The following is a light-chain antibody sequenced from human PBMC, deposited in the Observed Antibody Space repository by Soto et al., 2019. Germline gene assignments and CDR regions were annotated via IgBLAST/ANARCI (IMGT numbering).Light chain of an antibody. Sequence: EIVMTQSPGTLSLSPGERATISCRASQVIGSRYLAWYHQKSGQAPRLLIYGASSRATGIPDRFSGSGSGTDFTLTISRLEPEDLGVYYCQQFGSSIPHTFGQATKLEIK. CDR3: QQFGSSIPHT. V-gene: IGKV3-20*01. CDR2: GAS. J-gene: IGKJ2*01. CDR1: QVIGSRY.